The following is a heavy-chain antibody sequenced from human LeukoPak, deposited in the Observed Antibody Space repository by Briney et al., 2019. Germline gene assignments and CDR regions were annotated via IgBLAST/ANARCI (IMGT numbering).Heavy chain of an antibody. V-gene: IGHV3-7*03. J-gene: IGHJ4*02. CDR1: GFTLSSYA. CDR2: IKEDGSDK. Sequence: TGGSLRLSCAASGFTLSSYAMSWVRQAPGKGLEWVANIKEDGSDKYYVDSVKGRFTISRDNAKNSLYLQMNSLRAEDTAVYYCAKNSGWFRFDYWGQGTLVTVSS. CDR3: AKNSGWFRFDY. D-gene: IGHD6-19*01.